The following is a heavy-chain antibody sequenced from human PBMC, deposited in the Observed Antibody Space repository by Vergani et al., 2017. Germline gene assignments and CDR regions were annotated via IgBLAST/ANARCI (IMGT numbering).Heavy chain of an antibody. CDR1: GFTFSSYA. V-gene: IGHV3-30*01. J-gene: IGHJ4*02. Sequence: VQLVESGGGLVQPGRSLRLSCAASGFTFSSYAMHWVRQAPGKGLEWVAVISYDGSNKYYADSVKGRFTISRDNSKNTLYLQMNSLRAEDTAVYYCAKMAAVAGSAQSDYWGQGTLVTVSS. D-gene: IGHD6-19*01. CDR2: ISYDGSNK. CDR3: AKMAAVAGSAQSDY.